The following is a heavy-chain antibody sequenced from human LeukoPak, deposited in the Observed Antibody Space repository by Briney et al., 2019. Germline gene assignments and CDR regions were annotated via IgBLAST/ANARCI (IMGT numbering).Heavy chain of an antibody. D-gene: IGHD6-6*01. J-gene: IGHJ4*02. CDR2: ISSGSSYI. Sequence: GGSLRLSCAASGFTFSHYNMNWVRQAPGKGLEWVASISSGSSYIYYADSVKGRFTISRDNSKNTLYLQMNSLRAEDTAVYYCAKDPISSTAARRFDYWGQGTLVTVSS. V-gene: IGHV3-21*04. CDR1: GFTFSHYN. CDR3: AKDPISSTAARRFDY.